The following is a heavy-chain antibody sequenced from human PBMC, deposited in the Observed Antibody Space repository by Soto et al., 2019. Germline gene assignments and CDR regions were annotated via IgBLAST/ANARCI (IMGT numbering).Heavy chain of an antibody. CDR1: GYTFTSYD. CDR3: ARADRSSSSRY. Sequence: QVQLVQSGAEVKKPGASVKVSCKASGYTFTSYDINWVRQATGQGLEGMGWMNPNTGNTGYAEKFQGRVTMTRKTSISTAYMELNSLRSEDTAVYYCARADRSSSSRYWGQGTLVTVSS. V-gene: IGHV1-8*01. J-gene: IGHJ4*02. CDR2: MNPNTGNT. D-gene: IGHD6-6*01.